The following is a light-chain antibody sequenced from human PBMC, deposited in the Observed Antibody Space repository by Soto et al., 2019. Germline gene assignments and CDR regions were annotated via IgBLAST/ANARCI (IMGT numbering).Light chain of an antibody. Sequence: QSVLTQPPSVAGCPGQRVTISCTWISSNIGAGYDVHWYQQLPGTAPKLLIYGNSNRPSGVPDRFSGSKSGTSASLAITGLQAEDEADYYCQSYDSSLSAFYVFGTGTKVTVL. CDR3: QSYDSSLSAFYV. CDR1: SSNIGAGYD. V-gene: IGLV1-40*01. J-gene: IGLJ1*01. CDR2: GNS.